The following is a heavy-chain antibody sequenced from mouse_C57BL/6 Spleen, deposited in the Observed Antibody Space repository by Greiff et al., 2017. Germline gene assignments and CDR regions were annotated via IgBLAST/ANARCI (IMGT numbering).Heavy chain of an antibody. Sequence: QVQLKESGAELVRPGASVTLSCKASGYTFTDYEMHWVKQTPVHGLEWIGAIDPETGGTAYNQKFKGKAILTADKSSSTAYMELRSLTSEDSAVYYCTRPPITTVAATDYWGQGTTLTVSS. CDR3: TRPPITTVAATDY. D-gene: IGHD1-1*01. V-gene: IGHV1-15*01. J-gene: IGHJ2*01. CDR2: IDPETGGT. CDR1: GYTFTDYE.